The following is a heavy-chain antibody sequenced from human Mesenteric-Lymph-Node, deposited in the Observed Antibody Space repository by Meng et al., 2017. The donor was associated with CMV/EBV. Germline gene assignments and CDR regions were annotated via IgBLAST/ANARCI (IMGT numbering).Heavy chain of an antibody. CDR2: LSPNSGGT. CDR1: GYTFTDNF. J-gene: IGHJ4*02. CDR3: ARDLYNLDYRSTGGFDF. V-gene: IGHV1-2*02. D-gene: IGHD3/OR15-3a*01. Sequence: ASVKVSCKASGYTFTDNFIHWVRQAPGQGLEWMGWLSPNSGGTHYAQRFQGRVTMTRDTSISTAFMELRGLRSDDTAVYYCARDLYNLDYRSTGGFDFWGQGTLVTVSS.